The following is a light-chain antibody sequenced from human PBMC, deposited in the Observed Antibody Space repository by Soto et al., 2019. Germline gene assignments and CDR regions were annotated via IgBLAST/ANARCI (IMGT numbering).Light chain of an antibody. CDR3: QQYYSTLIT. CDR2: WAS. CDR1: LSVLYSSNNKNY. V-gene: IGKV4-1*01. J-gene: IGKJ5*01. Sequence: DIVMTQSPDSLAVSLGERATINCKSSLSVLYSSNNKNYLAWYQQKPGQPPKLLIYWASTRESGVPDRFSGSGSGTYFTLTISSLQAEDVPVYYCQQYYSTLITFGQGTRLEIK.